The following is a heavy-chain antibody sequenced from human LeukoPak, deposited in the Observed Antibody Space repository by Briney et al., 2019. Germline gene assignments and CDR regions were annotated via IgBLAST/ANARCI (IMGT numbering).Heavy chain of an antibody. Sequence: SETLSLTCTVSGGSISSYYWSWIRQPPGKGLEWIGHIYYSGSTNYNPSLKSRVTISVDTSKNQFSLKLSSVTAADTAVYYCARHAALGGLYYFDYWGQGTLVTVSS. CDR3: ARHAALGGLYYFDY. V-gene: IGHV4-59*08. CDR2: IYYSGST. D-gene: IGHD3-16*01. J-gene: IGHJ4*02. CDR1: GGSISSYY.